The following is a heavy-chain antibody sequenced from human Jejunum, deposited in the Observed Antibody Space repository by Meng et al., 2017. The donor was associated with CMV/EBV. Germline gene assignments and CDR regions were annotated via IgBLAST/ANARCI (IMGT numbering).Heavy chain of an antibody. CDR2: IKEDGGEE. J-gene: IGHJ4*02. CDR3: ARLPSKYYYDSTGYYAAYYFDD. Sequence: MSWVRQAPGKGLEWVANIKEDGGEEDYLDSVKGRFSISRDNAKNSLYLQMNSLRAEDTAVYFCARLPSKYYYDSTGYYAAYYFDDWGQGTPVTVSS. V-gene: IGHV3-7*01. D-gene: IGHD3-22*01.